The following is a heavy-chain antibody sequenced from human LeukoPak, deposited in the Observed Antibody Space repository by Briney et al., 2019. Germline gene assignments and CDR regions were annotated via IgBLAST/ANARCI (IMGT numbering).Heavy chain of an antibody. Sequence: GGSLRLSCTASGFTFSSYWMHWVRQAPGKGLEWVSRITSDGSSTRHADSVTGRFTISRDNAKNTLYLQMNSLRAEDTAVYYCARDTDSAVAGPGGAYGMDGWGQGTTATVSS. CDR2: ITSDGSST. D-gene: IGHD6-19*01. J-gene: IGHJ6*02. V-gene: IGHV3-74*01. CDR3: ARDTDSAVAGPGGAYGMDG. CDR1: GFTFSSYW.